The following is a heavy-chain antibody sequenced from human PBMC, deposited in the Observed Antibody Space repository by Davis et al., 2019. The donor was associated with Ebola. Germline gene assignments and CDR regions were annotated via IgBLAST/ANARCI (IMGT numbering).Heavy chain of an antibody. Sequence: ASVKVSCKASGYTFTSYGISWVRHAPGHGLEWMGWISAYNGNTNYAQKLQGRVTMTTDTSTSTAYMELRSLRSDGTAVYYCAREAPYSSSWYNWFDPWGQGTLVTVSS. D-gene: IGHD6-13*01. V-gene: IGHV1-18*01. CDR2: ISAYNGNT. CDR3: AREAPYSSSWYNWFDP. J-gene: IGHJ5*02. CDR1: GYTFTSYG.